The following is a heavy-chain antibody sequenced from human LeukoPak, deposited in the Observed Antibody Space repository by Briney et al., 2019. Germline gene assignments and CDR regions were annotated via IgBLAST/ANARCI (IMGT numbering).Heavy chain of an antibody. Sequence: GGSLRLSCAASGFTFSSYGMSWVRQAPGKGLEWVSAISGSGGSTYYADSVKGRFTISRDNSKNTLYLQMNSLRAEDTAVYYCGRDPDHGAVDYWGQGTLVTVSS. V-gene: IGHV3-23*01. CDR3: GRDPDHGAVDY. D-gene: IGHD3-16*01. CDR1: GFTFSSYG. J-gene: IGHJ4*02. CDR2: ISGSGGST.